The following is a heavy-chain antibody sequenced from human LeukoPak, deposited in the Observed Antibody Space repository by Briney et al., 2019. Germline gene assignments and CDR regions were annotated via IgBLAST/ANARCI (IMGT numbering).Heavy chain of an antibody. D-gene: IGHD3-3*01. J-gene: IGHJ4*02. V-gene: IGHV4-61*02. CDR2: IYTSGST. Sequence: SETLSLTCTVSGGSISSGSYYWSWIRQPAGKGLEWIGRIYTSGSTNYNPSLKSRVTISVDTSKNQFSLKLSSVTAADTAVYYCARRGLGTSGFYNYWGQGTLVTVSS. CDR1: GGSISSGSYY. CDR3: ARRGLGTSGFYNY.